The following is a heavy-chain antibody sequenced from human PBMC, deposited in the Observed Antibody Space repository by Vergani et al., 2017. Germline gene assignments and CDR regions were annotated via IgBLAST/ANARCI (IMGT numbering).Heavy chain of an antibody. D-gene: IGHD3-9*01. J-gene: IGHJ4*02. Sequence: QVQLVQSGAEVGKPGASVKISCKASGYTSTAYYIHWVRQAPEQGLEWVGVISPDGFSTFYAQKFQGRVTITRDTSTSTVYVEVTSLRSDDTAVYYCAREPPLTGFFDYGGQGTLVTVSS. CDR1: GYTSTAYY. CDR3: AREPPLTGFFDY. V-gene: IGHV1-46*03. CDR2: ISPDGFST.